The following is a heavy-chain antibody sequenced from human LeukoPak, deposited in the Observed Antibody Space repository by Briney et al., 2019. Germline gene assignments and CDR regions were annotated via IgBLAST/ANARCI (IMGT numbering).Heavy chain of an antibody. CDR3: ARGAVDF. CDR2: IGGRGDGI. D-gene: IGHD6-19*01. CDR1: GFTFSDYS. Sequence: PGGSLRLSCAASGFTFSDYSMNWVRQAPGKGLEWISYIGGRGDGISYADSVKGRFIVSRDNAKNSLFLQMNRLRGEDTAIYYCARGAVDFWGQGTLVTVS. J-gene: IGHJ4*02. V-gene: IGHV3-48*01.